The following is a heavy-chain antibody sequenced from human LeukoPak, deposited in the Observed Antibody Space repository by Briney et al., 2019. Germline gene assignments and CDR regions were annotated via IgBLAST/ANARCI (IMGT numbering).Heavy chain of an antibody. Sequence: SETLSLTCAVYGGSFSGYYWSWIRQPPGKGLEWIGEINHSGSTNYNPSLKSRVTISVDTSKNQFSLKLSSVTAADTAVYYCARSGFGYYYYYMGVWGKGTTVTVSS. CDR2: INHSGST. J-gene: IGHJ6*03. V-gene: IGHV4-34*01. CDR1: GGSFSGYY. D-gene: IGHD3-16*01. CDR3: ARSGFGYYYYYMGV.